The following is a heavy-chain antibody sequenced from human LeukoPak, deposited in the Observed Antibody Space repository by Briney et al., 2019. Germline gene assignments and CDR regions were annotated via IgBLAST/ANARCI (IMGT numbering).Heavy chain of an antibody. CDR1: GFTLTTYS. Sequence: GGSLRLSCAASGFTLTTYSMNWVRQAPGKGLEWVSYITSGSGNIYYADSVKGRFTISRDNAKNSLYLQMNSLRAEDTAVYYCVRGDQLLSYWGQGTLVTVSS. D-gene: IGHD2-2*01. CDR2: ITSGSGNI. J-gene: IGHJ4*02. V-gene: IGHV3-48*04. CDR3: VRGDQLLSY.